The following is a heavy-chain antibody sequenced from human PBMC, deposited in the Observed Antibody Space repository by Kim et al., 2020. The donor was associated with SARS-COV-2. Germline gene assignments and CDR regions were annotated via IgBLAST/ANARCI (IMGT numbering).Heavy chain of an antibody. CDR2: IYYSGST. CDR1: GGSISSYY. J-gene: IGHJ6*02. CDR3: ARDPGSIGYGSGSRYYYYGMDV. Sequence: SETLSLTCTVSGGSISSYYWSWIRQPPGKGLEWIGYIYYSGSTNYNPSLKSRVTISVDTSKNQFSLKLSSVTAADTAVYYCARDPGSIGYGSGSRYYYYGMDVWGQGTTVTVSS. D-gene: IGHD3-10*01. V-gene: IGHV4-59*13.